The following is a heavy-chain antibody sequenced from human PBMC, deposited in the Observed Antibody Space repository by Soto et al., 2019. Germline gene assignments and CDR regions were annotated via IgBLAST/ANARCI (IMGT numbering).Heavy chain of an antibody. CDR3: ARESEDLTSNFDY. V-gene: IGHV3-21*06. CDR1: GVTFTRYS. CDR2: ISSTTNYI. J-gene: IGHJ4*02. Sequence: LRLSCAASGVTFTRYSMNWVRLAPWDGLEWVSSISSTTNYIYYGDSMKGRFTISRDNAKNSLYLEMNSLRAEDTAVYYCARESEDLTSNFDYWGQGTLVTVSS.